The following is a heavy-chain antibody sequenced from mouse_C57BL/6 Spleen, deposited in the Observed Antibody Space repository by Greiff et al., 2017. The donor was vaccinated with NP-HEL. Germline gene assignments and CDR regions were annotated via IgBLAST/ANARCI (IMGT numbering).Heavy chain of an antibody. J-gene: IGHJ4*01. CDR1: GYTFTSYW. CDR3: ARATTVVEGDYYAMDY. Sequence: QVQLQQPGAELVKPGASVKLSCKASGYTFTSYWMQWVKQRPGQGLEWIGEIDPSDSYTNYNQKFKGKATLTVDTSSSTAYMQLSSLTSEDSAVYYWARATTVVEGDYYAMDYWGQGTSVTVSS. D-gene: IGHD1-1*01. V-gene: IGHV1-50*01. CDR2: IDPSDSYT.